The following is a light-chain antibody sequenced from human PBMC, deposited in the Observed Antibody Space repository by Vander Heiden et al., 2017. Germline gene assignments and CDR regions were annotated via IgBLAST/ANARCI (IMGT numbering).Light chain of an antibody. J-gene: IGKJ1*01. Sequence: DIKMTQSPSSLSASVGDRVTITCRASQSISSYLNWFQQKPGKAPKLLNYAASSLQSGVPSRFSGSGFGTDFTLTSSSLQPEDFATYYCQQGYSTPQTFGQGTKVEIK. CDR1: QSISSY. V-gene: IGKV1-39*01. CDR2: AAS. CDR3: QQGYSTPQT.